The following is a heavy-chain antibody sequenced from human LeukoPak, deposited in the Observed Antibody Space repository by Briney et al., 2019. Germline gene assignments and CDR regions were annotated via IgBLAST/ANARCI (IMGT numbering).Heavy chain of an antibody. CDR1: GFTFSSYE. J-gene: IGHJ4*02. V-gene: IGHV3-48*03. D-gene: IGHD6-19*01. CDR3: TTDPAIAVAGHVAY. Sequence: PGGSLRLSCAASGFTFSSYEMNWVRQAPGKGLEWVSYISSSGSTIYYADSVKGRFTISRDNAKNSLYLQMNSLKTEDTAVYYCTTDPAIAVAGHVAYWGQGTLVTVSS. CDR2: ISSSGSTI.